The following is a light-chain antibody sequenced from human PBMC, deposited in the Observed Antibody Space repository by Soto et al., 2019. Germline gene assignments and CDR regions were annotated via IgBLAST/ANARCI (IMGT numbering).Light chain of an antibody. Sequence: QSALTQPPSASGSPGQSGTISCTGTSSDVGGYNYVSLYQQYPGKVPKLMVYEVNKRPSGVTDRFSGSKSGNTASLTVSGLQAEDEADYYCSSYAGGNNVFGTGTKLTVL. CDR1: SSDVGGYNY. CDR3: SSYAGGNNV. J-gene: IGLJ1*01. CDR2: EVN. V-gene: IGLV2-8*01.